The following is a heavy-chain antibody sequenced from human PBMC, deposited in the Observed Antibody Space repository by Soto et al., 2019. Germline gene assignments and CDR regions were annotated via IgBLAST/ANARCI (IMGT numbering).Heavy chain of an antibody. D-gene: IGHD3-10*01. V-gene: IGHV1-18*01. J-gene: IGHJ5*02. Sequence: QVEVVQSGAEVKKPGASVKVSCETSGYTFSSYGTNWVRQAPGHGLEWMGWINNYSGNTKYAQRFQGRITMSTDTSTRTAYMEVRSLTYDDTAVYYCARTDYYGSGTHYRFDPWGQGTLVTVSS. CDR2: INNYSGNT. CDR3: ARTDYYGSGTHYRFDP. CDR1: GYTFSSYG.